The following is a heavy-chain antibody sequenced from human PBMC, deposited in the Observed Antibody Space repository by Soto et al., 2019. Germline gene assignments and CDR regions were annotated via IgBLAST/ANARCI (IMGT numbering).Heavy chain of an antibody. Sequence: ASVKVSCKASGYTFTGYYIHWVRQAPGQGLEWMGWINPNSGGTNYAQKFQGWVTMTRDMSISTAYMELSRLRSDDTAVYYCARSLNYYDSSGYYFPFDYWGQGTLVTVSS. CDR1: GYTFTGYY. CDR2: INPNSGGT. V-gene: IGHV1-2*04. D-gene: IGHD3-22*01. CDR3: ARSLNYYDSSGYYFPFDY. J-gene: IGHJ4*02.